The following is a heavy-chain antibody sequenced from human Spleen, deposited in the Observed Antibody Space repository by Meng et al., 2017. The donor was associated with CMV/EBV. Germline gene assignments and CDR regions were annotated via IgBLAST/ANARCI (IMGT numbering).Heavy chain of an antibody. Sequence: NTYGINWVRQAPGQGLEWMGWINTYNGDTNYAQNLQGRVTVTTDTSTSTAYMELRSLTSDDTAVYYCARDVSEITMVVVETIYYFDLWGQGTLVTVSS. CDR2: INTYNGDT. D-gene: IGHD3-22*01. V-gene: IGHV1-18*01. CDR3: ARDVSEITMVVVETIYYFDL. J-gene: IGHJ4*02. CDR1: NTYG.